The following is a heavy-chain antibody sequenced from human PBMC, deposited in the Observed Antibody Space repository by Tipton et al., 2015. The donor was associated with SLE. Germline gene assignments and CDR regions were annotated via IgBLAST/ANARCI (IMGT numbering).Heavy chain of an antibody. Sequence: VKPSETLSLTCTVSGGSISASSSSWGWVRQPPGKGLEWIGRFHSSGGTNYNPSLKSRVTISVDTSKNQFSLKLSSVTAADTAVYYCARGKILTGYYNWFDPWGQGTLVTVSS. V-gene: IGHV4-39*07. D-gene: IGHD3-9*01. J-gene: IGHJ5*02. CDR3: ARGKILTGYYNWFDP. CDR1: GGSISASSSS. CDR2: FHSSGGT.